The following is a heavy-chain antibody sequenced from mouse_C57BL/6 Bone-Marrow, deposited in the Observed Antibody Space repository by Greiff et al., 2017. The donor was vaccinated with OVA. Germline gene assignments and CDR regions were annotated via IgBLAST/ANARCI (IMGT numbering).Heavy chain of an antibody. CDR1: GYTFTSYW. Sequence: QVHVKQPGAELVKPGASVKLSCTASGYTFTSYWMQWVKQRPGQGLEWIGEIDPSDSYTNYNQQFKGKATLTVDTSSSTAYMQLSSLTSEDSAVYYCAREYWDWFAYWGQGTLVTVSA. J-gene: IGHJ3*01. CDR2: IDPSDSYT. D-gene: IGHD4-1*01. V-gene: IGHV1-50*01. CDR3: AREYWDWFAY.